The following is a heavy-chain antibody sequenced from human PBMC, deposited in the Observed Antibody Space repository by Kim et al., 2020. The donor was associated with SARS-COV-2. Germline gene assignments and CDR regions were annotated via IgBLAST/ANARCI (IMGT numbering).Heavy chain of an antibody. V-gene: IGHV3-9*01. Sequence: DCVKGRFTNSRNNAKNSLYLQMNSLRAEDTALYYCAKDSSSWNHIFDSWGQGTLVTVSS. D-gene: IGHD6-13*01. J-gene: IGHJ4*02. CDR3: AKDSSSWNHIFDS.